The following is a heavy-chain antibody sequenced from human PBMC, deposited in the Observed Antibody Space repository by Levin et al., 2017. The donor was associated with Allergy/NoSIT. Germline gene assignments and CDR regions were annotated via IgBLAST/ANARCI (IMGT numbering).Heavy chain of an antibody. CDR1: GFTFSSYA. J-gene: IGHJ5*02. CDR2: ISGSGGST. V-gene: IGHV3-23*01. D-gene: IGHD3-10*01. Sequence: PGGSLRLSCAASGFTFSSYAMSWVRQAPGKGLEWVSAISGSGGSTYYADSVKGRFTISRDNSKNTLYLQMNSLRAEDTAVYYCAKDYGPNYYGSRPPNWFDPWGQGTLVTVSS. CDR3: AKDYGPNYYGSRPPNWFDP.